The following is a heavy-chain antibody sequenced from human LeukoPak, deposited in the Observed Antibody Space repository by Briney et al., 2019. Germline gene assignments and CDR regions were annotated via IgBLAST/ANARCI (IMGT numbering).Heavy chain of an antibody. CDR1: GFTFSSFA. CDR2: ISYDGSKK. D-gene: IGHD3-10*01. V-gene: IGHV3-30*03. CDR3: ARPLHYYGSGDD. Sequence: GRSLRLSCAASGFTFSSFAIHWGRQAPGKGLEWVAVISYDGSKKYYADSVKGRFTISRDNSKNTLYLQMNSLRDEDTAVYYCARPLHYYGSGDDWGQGTLVTVSS. J-gene: IGHJ4*02.